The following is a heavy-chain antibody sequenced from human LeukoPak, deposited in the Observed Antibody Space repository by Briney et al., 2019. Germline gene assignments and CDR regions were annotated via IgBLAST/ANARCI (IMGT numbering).Heavy chain of an antibody. CDR2: IKSKTDGGTT. Sequence: GGSLRLSCAASGFTFSNAWMSWVRQAPGKGLEWVGRIKSKTDGGTTDYAAPVKGRFTISRDDSKNTLYLQMNSLRAEDTAVYYCAKEVSLFGAHYYFDYWGQGTLVTVSS. J-gene: IGHJ4*02. D-gene: IGHD3-16*01. CDR1: GFTFSNAW. V-gene: IGHV3-15*01. CDR3: AKEVSLFGAHYYFDY.